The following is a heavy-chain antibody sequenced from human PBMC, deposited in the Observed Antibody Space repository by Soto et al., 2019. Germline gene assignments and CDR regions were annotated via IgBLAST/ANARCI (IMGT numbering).Heavy chain of an antibody. V-gene: IGHV4-59*08. D-gene: IGHD4-17*01. Sequence: QVQLQESGPGLVKPSETLSLTCTVSGGSINSYYWTWIRQPPGKGLECIGSIFYIGSTNYNPSPRSRVTISVDTSKSPFSLKLSSVTAADTAVYYCARRIRGGAYGDHVGWYFGLWGRGTLVTVSS. J-gene: IGHJ2*01. CDR2: IFYIGST. CDR1: GGSINSYY. CDR3: ARRIRGGAYGDHVGWYFGL.